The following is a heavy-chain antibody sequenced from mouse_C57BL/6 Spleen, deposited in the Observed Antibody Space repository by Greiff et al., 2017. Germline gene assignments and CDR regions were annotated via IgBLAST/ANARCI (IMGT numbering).Heavy chain of an antibody. J-gene: IGHJ4*01. CDR3: AREETMITTGMDC. CDR1: GFTFSSYA. V-gene: IGHV5-4*01. CDR2: ISDGGSYT. D-gene: IGHD2-4*01. Sequence: EVKLVESGGGLVKPGGSLKLSCAASGFTFSSYAMSWVRQTPEKRLEWVATISDGGSYTYYPDNVKGRFTISRDNAKNNQYLQMSHLKSEDTAMYYCAREETMITTGMDCWGQGTSVTVSS.